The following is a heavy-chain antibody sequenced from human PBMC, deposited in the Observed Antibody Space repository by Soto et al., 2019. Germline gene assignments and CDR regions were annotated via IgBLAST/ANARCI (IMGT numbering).Heavy chain of an antibody. CDR1: SGSISSSNW. V-gene: IGHV4-4*02. CDR3: ASRPTVTTFDWFDP. CDR2: IYHSGST. Sequence: PSETLSLTCAVSSGSISSSNWWSWVRQPPGKGLEWIGEIYHSGSTNYNPSLKSRVTISVDKSKNQFSLKLSSVTAADTAVYYCASRPTVTTFDWFDPWGQGTLVTVSS. J-gene: IGHJ5*02. D-gene: IGHD4-17*01.